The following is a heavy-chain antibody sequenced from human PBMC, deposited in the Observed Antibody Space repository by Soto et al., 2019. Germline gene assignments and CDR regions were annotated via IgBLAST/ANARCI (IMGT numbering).Heavy chain of an antibody. Sequence: QVQLVESGGGVVQPGRSLRLSCAASEFIFSSYGMHWVRQAPGKGLEWVAVISSDGSVKYYADSVKGRFTISRDNSKNTLYLQMNSLRTEDTAVYHCAREGHSRGYGAYLKHWGQGTLVTVSS. CDR3: AREGHSRGYGAYLKH. CDR1: EFIFSSYG. CDR2: ISSDGSVK. V-gene: IGHV3-30*03. J-gene: IGHJ1*01. D-gene: IGHD6-25*01.